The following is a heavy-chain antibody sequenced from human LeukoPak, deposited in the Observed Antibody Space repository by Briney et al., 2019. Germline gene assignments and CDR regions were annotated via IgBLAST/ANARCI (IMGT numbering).Heavy chain of an antibody. V-gene: IGHV4-30-4*01. Sequence: PSETLSLTCTVSGGSLSSGDYYWSWIRQPPGKGLEWIGYIYYSGSTYYNPSLKSRVTISVDTSKNQFSLKLSSVTAADTAVYYCARTPSGYSYGAFDYWGQGTLVTVSS. CDR1: GGSLSSGDYY. J-gene: IGHJ4*02. CDR3: ARTPSGYSYGAFDY. CDR2: IYYSGST. D-gene: IGHD5-18*01.